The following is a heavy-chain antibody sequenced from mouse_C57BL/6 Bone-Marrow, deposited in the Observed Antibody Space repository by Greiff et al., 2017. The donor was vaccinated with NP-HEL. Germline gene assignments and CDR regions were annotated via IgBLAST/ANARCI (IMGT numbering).Heavy chain of an antibody. D-gene: IGHD1-1*01. J-gene: IGHJ4*01. V-gene: IGHV5-12*01. CDR2: ISNGGGST. CDR1: GFTFSDYY. Sequence: DVMLVESGGGLVQPGGSLKLSCAASGFTFSDYYMYWVRQTPEKRLEWVAYISNGGGSTYYPDTVKGRFTISRDHAKNTLYLQMSRLKSEDTAMYYCANYYGSSYGAMDYWGQGTSVTVSS. CDR3: ANYYGSSYGAMDY.